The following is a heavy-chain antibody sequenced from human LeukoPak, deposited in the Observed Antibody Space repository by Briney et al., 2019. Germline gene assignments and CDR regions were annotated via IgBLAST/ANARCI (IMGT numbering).Heavy chain of an antibody. CDR2: ISGSGGST. V-gene: IGHV3-23*01. Sequence: GGSLRLSCAASGFTFSSYAMSWVRQAPGKGLEWVSAISGSGGSTYYADSVKGRFTISRDNSKNTLYLQMNSLRAEDTAVYYCAKDGIDLGGKAFGVYYMDVWGKGTTVTVSS. CDR1: GFTFSSYA. CDR3: AKDGIDLGGKAFGVYYMDV. J-gene: IGHJ6*03. D-gene: IGHD4-23*01.